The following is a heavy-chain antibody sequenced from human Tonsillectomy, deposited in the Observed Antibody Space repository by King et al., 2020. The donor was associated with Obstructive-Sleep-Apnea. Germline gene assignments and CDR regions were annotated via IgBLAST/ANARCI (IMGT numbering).Heavy chain of an antibody. CDR1: GGSISSSSYY. D-gene: IGHD2-15*01. CDR3: AREIVVVVATPEYFQH. J-gene: IGHJ1*01. Sequence: QLQESGPGLVKPSETLSLTFTVSGGSISSSSYYWGWIRQPPGKGLEWIGSIYYSGSTYYNPSLKSRVTISVDTSNNQFSLRLSSVTAADTAVYYCAREIVVVVATPEYFQHWGQGTLVTVSS. V-gene: IGHV4-39*07. CDR2: IYYSGST.